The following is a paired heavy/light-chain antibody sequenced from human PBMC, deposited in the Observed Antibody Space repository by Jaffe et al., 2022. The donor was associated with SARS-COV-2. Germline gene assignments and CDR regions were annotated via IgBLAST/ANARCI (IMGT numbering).Heavy chain of an antibody. Sequence: QVQLVESGGGVVQPGRSLRLSCAASGFTFSTYGMHWVRQAPGKGLEWVAVIWSDGSNKYYADSVKGRFTISRDNSKNTLYLQMNSLRAEDTAVYYCARGGDSSGYSFDYWGQGTLVTVSS. D-gene: IGHD3-22*01. CDR3: ARGGDSSGYSFDY. CDR2: IWSDGSNK. CDR1: GFTFSTYG. V-gene: IGHV3-33*01. J-gene: IGHJ4*02.
Light chain of an antibody. J-gene: IGKJ4*01. CDR3: MQALQTPLT. CDR2: LGS. CDR1: QSLLHSNGYNY. Sequence: DIVMTQSPLSLPVTPGEPASISCRSSQSLLHSNGYNYLDWYLQKPGQSPQHLIYLGSNRASGVPDRFSGSGSGTDFTLKISRVEAEDVGVYYCMQALQTPLTFGGGTKVEIK. V-gene: IGKV2-28*01.